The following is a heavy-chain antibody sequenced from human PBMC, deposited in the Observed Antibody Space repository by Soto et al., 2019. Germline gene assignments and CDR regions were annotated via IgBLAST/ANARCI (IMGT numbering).Heavy chain of an antibody. J-gene: IGHJ3*02. CDR3: ARELGVHAFDI. CDR2: IYYSGST. V-gene: IGHV4-30-4*01. D-gene: IGHD7-27*01. Sequence: SETLSLTCTVSGGSISSGDYYWSWIRQPPGKGLEWIGYIYYSGSTYYNPSLKSRVTISVDTSKNQFSLKLSSVTAADTAVYYCARELGVHAFDIWGQGTMVTVSS. CDR1: GGSISSGDYY.